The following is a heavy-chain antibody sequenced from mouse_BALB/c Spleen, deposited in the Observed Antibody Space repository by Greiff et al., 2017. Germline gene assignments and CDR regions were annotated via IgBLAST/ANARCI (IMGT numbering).Heavy chain of an antibody. V-gene: IGHV1-87*01. J-gene: IGHJ3*01. D-gene: IGHD3-3*01. CDR2: IYPGDGDT. CDR1: GYTFTSYW. Sequence: VQLVESGAELARPGASVKLSCKASGYTFTSYWMQWVKQRPGQGLEWIGAIYPGDGDTRYTQKFKGKATLTADKSSSTAYMQLSSLASEDSAVYYCARGGTGPWFAYWGQGTLVTVSA. CDR3: ARGGTGPWFAY.